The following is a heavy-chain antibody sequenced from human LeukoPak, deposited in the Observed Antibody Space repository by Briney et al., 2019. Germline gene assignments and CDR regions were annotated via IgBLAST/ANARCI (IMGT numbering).Heavy chain of an antibody. CDR3: RTNRDF. CDR2: IKAKTDGGTT. Sequence: GGSLRLSCAASGFTFTKAWMNWVRQAPGKGLEWVGRIKAKTDGGTTEYAAPVKGRFTISRDDSENMVYLQMNSLETGDTAVYYCRTNRDFWGQGTLVTVSS. CDR1: GFTFTKAW. V-gene: IGHV3-15*07. J-gene: IGHJ4*02. D-gene: IGHD1-14*01.